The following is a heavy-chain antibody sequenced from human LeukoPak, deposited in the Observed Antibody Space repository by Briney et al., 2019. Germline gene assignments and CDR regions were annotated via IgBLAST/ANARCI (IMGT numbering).Heavy chain of an antibody. Sequence: GGSLRLSCSASGFTFSSYAMHWVRQAPGKGLDYISAISSNGGSTYYADSVKGRFTISRDNSKNTLYLQMSSLRAEDTAVYYCVKGMGDYDILTGVLDVWGQGTTVTVSS. CDR1: GFTFSSYA. D-gene: IGHD3-9*01. J-gene: IGHJ6*02. CDR2: ISSNGGST. V-gene: IGHV3-64D*06. CDR3: VKGMGDYDILTGVLDV.